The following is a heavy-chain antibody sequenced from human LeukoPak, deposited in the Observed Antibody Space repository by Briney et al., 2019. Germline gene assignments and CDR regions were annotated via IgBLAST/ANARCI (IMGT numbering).Heavy chain of an antibody. D-gene: IGHD5-18*01. CDR1: GYTFTSYG. J-gene: IGHJ6*02. V-gene: IGHV1-46*01. CDR2: INPSGGST. CDR3: ARDPGYSYGTTSHYGMDV. Sequence: ASVKVSCKASGYTFTSYGISWVRQAPGQGLEWMGIINPSGGSTSYAQKFQGRVTMTRDTSTSTVYMELGSLRSEDTAVYYCARDPGYSYGTTSHYGMDVWGQGTTVIVSS.